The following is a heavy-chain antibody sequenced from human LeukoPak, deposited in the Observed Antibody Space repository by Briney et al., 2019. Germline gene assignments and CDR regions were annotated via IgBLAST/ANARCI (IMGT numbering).Heavy chain of an antibody. CDR2: ISAYNGNT. Sequence: ASVKVSCKASGYTLTSYGISWVRQAPGQGLEWMGWISAYNGNTNYAQKLQGRVTMTTDTSTSTAYMELRSLRSDDTAVYYCARDEVIAAAGTFDYWGQGTLVTVSS. V-gene: IGHV1-18*01. J-gene: IGHJ4*02. CDR3: ARDEVIAAAGTFDY. CDR1: GYTLTSYG. D-gene: IGHD6-13*01.